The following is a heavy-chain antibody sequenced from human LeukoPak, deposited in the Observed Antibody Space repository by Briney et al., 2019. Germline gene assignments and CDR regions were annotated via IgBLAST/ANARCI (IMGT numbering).Heavy chain of an antibody. Sequence: ASVKVSCKASGCTFTNNYLHWVRQAPGQGLEWMGMIYPRDGSTSYAQNFQGRVTVTRDTSTTTVHMELRGLRSEDTAVYYCARDQEGFDYWGQGTVVTVSS. CDR3: ARDQEGFDY. J-gene: IGHJ4*02. V-gene: IGHV1-46*01. CDR2: IYPRDGST. CDR1: GCTFTNNY.